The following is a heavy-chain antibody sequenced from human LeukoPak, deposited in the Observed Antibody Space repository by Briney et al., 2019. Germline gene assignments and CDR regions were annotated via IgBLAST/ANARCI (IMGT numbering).Heavy chain of an antibody. CDR2: IKSKTEGGTT. D-gene: IGHD4-17*01. V-gene: IGHV3-15*01. Sequence: PGGSLRLSCAASGFTFSNAWMSWVRQAPGKGLEWVGRIKSKTEGGTTDYAAPVKGRFTISRDDSKNTLYLQMNSLKTEDTAVYYCTAVKYGDYWAFDYWGQGTLVTVSS. J-gene: IGHJ4*02. CDR3: TAVKYGDYWAFDY. CDR1: GFTFSNAW.